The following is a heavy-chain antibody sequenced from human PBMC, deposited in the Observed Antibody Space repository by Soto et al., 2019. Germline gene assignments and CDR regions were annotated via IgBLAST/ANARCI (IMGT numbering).Heavy chain of an antibody. Sequence: SETLSLTCTVSGGSISSYYLSWIRQPPGKGLEWIGYIYYSGSTNYNPSLKSRVTISVDTSKNQFSLKLSSVTAADTAVYYCARDLWVLGMGLDYWGQGTLVTVSS. CDR3: ARDLWVLGMGLDY. CDR1: GGSISSYY. CDR2: IYYSGST. D-gene: IGHD7-27*01. J-gene: IGHJ4*02. V-gene: IGHV4-59*01.